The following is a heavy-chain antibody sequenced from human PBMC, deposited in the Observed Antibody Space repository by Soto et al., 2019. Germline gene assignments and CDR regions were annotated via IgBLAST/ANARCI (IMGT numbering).Heavy chain of an antibody. J-gene: IGHJ3*02. D-gene: IGHD2-21*02. CDR3: AKDYHIVVVTATPEGAFDI. CDR2: ISYDGSNK. CDR1: RFTFSSYG. Sequence: GGSLRLSCAASRFTFSSYGMHWVRQAPGKGLEWVAVISYDGSNKYYADSVKGRFTISRDNSKNTLYLQMNSLRAEDTAVYYCAKDYHIVVVTATPEGAFDIWGQGTMVTVSS. V-gene: IGHV3-30*18.